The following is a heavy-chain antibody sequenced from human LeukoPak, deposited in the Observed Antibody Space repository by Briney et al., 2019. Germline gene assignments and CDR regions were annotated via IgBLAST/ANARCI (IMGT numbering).Heavy chain of an antibody. D-gene: IGHD6-19*01. CDR3: AKDRGAVEIFDY. CDR2: ISGSGGST. Sequence: GGSLRLSCAGSGFTFSSYAMSWVRQAPGKGLEWVSAISGSGGSTYYADSVKGRFTISRDNSKNTLYLQMNSLRAEDTAVYYCAKDRGAVEIFDYWGQGTLVTVSS. V-gene: IGHV3-23*01. CDR1: GFTFSSYA. J-gene: IGHJ4*02.